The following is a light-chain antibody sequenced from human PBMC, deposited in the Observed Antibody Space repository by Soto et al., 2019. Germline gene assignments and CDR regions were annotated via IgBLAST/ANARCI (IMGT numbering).Light chain of an antibody. CDR1: QSVLYSANNKNY. CDR3: QQYYGTPPYT. V-gene: IGKV4-1*01. Sequence: DIVLTQSPDSLAVSLGERATISCRSSQSVLYSANNKNYLAWYQQKPGQPPKLLIYWASTRESGVPDRFSGSGSGTDFTLTISSLQAEDVAVYYCQQYYGTPPYTFGQGTTLEIK. J-gene: IGKJ2*01. CDR2: WAS.